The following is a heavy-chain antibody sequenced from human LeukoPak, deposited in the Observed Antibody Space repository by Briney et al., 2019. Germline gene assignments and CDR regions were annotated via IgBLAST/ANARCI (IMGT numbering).Heavy chain of an antibody. D-gene: IGHD6-6*01. Sequence: ASVKVSCKASGGTFSSYAISWVRQAPGQGLEWMGGIIPIFGTANYAQKFQGRVTITADESTSTAYMELSSLRSEDTAAYYCARFASYDAFDIWGQGTMVTVSS. CDR2: IIPIFGTA. V-gene: IGHV1-69*01. CDR3: ARFASYDAFDI. CDR1: GGTFSSYA. J-gene: IGHJ3*02.